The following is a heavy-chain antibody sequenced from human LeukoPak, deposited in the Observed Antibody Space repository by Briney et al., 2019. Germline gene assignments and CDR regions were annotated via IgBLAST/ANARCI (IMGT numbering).Heavy chain of an antibody. CDR2: IRSKTYGGTI. CDR1: GFTFGDYA. CDR3: TREAYYYDTSGFNRDY. V-gene: IGHV3-49*03. J-gene: IGHJ4*02. D-gene: IGHD3-22*01. Sequence: GRSLRLSCTASGFTFGDYAMSWFRQAPGKGLEWVSSIRSKTYGGTIQYAASVKGRFIISRDDSKSIAYLQMNSLRTEDTAVYYCTREAYYYDTSGFNRDYWGQGTLVTVSS.